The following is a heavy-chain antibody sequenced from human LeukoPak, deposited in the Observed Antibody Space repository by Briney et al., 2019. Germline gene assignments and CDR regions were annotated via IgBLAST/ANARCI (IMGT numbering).Heavy chain of an antibody. V-gene: IGHV1-18*04. J-gene: IGHJ4*02. CDR2: ISAYNGNT. CDR3: ATELAAAGDFDY. Sequence: ASVKVSCKASGYTFTSYGISWVRQAPGQGLEWMGWISAYNGNTNYAQKLQGRVTMTTATSTSTAYMELRSLRSDDTAVYYCATELAAAGDFDYLGQGTLVTVSS. CDR1: GYTFTSYG. D-gene: IGHD6-13*01.